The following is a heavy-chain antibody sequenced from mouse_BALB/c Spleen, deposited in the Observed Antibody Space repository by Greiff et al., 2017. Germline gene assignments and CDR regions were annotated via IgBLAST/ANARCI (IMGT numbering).Heavy chain of an antibody. CDR1: GYTFTSYW. Sequence: QVHVKQSGAELARPGASVKLSCKASGYTFTSYWMQWVKQRPGQGLEWIGAIYPGDGDTRYTQKFKGKATLTADKSSSTAYMQLSSLASEDSAVYYCARGNYRSWFAYWGQGTLVTVSA. V-gene: IGHV1-87*01. CDR2: IYPGDGDT. D-gene: IGHD2-14*01. J-gene: IGHJ3*01. CDR3: ARGNYRSWFAY.